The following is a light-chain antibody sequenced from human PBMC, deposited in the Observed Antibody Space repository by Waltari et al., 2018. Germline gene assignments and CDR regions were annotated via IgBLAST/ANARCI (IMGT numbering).Light chain of an antibody. CDR1: QSVSSQ. CDR2: DAS. CDR3: QQCNNSPPT. Sequence: EIVLTQSPAPLSLSPGEGATVSCRASQSVSSQLVWYQQKRGQAPRLLIYDASNRATGIPARFSGSGSGTDFTLTISSLEPEDFAVYYCQQCNNSPPTFGQGTKVEIK. V-gene: IGKV3-11*01. J-gene: IGKJ1*01.